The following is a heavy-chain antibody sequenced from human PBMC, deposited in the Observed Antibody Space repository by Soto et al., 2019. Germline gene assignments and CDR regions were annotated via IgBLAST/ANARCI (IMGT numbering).Heavy chain of an antibody. Sequence: EVQLLESGGGLVQPGGSPRLSCAASGFTFSSYAMSWVRQAPGRGLEWVSAISGSGGSTYYADSVKGRFSISRDNSKDTLYLQMNSLRAEDTAVYYCAKQCRKRAVAGIFDYWGQGTLVTVSS. CDR2: ISGSGGST. CDR1: GFTFSSYA. V-gene: IGHV3-23*01. CDR3: AKQCRKRAVAGIFDY. D-gene: IGHD6-19*01. J-gene: IGHJ4*02.